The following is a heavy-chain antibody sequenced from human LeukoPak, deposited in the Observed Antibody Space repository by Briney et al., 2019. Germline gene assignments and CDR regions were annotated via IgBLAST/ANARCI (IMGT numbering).Heavy chain of an antibody. V-gene: IGHV4-34*01. CDR2: INHSGST. D-gene: IGHD3-22*01. Sequence: SETLSLTCAVYGGSFSGYYWSWTRQPPGKGLEWIGEINHSGSTNYNPSLKSRVTISVDTSKNQFSLKLSSVTAADTAVYYCARGRLDCGLFFYYSSGCAFIAEYWGQGTLVTVSS. CDR3: ARGRLDCGLFFYYSSGCAFIAEY. CDR1: GGSFSGYY. J-gene: IGHJ4*02.